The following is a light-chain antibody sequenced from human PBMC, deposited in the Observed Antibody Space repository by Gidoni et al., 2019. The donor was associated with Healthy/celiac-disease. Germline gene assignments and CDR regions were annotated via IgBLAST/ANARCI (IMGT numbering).Light chain of an antibody. CDR3: QAWDSIGV. J-gene: IGLJ1*01. CDR2: QDS. Sequence: SYELTQPPSVSVSPGQTASITCSGDKLGDKYACWYQQKPGQSPVLVIDQDSKRPSGIPERFSGSNSGNTATLTISGTQAMDEADYYCQAWDSIGVFGTGTKVTVL. CDR1: KLGDKY. V-gene: IGLV3-1*01.